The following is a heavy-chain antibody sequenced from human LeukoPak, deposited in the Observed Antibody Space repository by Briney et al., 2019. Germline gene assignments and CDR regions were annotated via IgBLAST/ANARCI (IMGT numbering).Heavy chain of an antibody. CDR2: IYYSGST. CDR3: ARDSERGGPLYYGMDV. D-gene: IGHD3-10*01. CDR1: GVSISSGGYY. J-gene: IGHJ6*04. V-gene: IGHV4-31*03. Sequence: SETLSLTCTVSGVSISSGGYYWSWIRQHPGKGLEWIRNIYYSGSTYYNPSLKSRVTISVDTSKNQFSLKLSSVTAADTAVYYCARDSERGGPLYYGMDVSGERTTVSVHS.